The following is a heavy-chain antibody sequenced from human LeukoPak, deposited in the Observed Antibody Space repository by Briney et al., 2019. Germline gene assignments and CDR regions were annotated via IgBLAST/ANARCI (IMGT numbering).Heavy chain of an antibody. J-gene: IGHJ3*02. CDR3: ARDLVSGAYTFDT. Sequence: GGSLRLSCAASGFTFSNFGLNWVRXAPGKXXQWVSFISSTGITKYYADSVRGRFTISRDNTRNSLYLQMSSLRAEDTAVYYCARDLVSGAYTFDTWGQGTVVTVSS. CDR1: GFTFSNFG. D-gene: IGHD2-2*02. V-gene: IGHV3-48*03. CDR2: ISSTGITK.